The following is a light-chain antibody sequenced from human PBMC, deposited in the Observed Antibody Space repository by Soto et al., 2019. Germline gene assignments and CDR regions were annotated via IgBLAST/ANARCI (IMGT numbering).Light chain of an antibody. J-gene: IGKJ4*01. CDR2: DAS. CDR1: QFIGSN. V-gene: IGKV3-15*01. Sequence: MTQSPATLSVSPGERATLSCRASQFIGSNLAWYQQKPGEAPRLLMYDASSRATVIPARFSGSGSGTEFALTISSLQSEDFAIYYCQQYNNWPPLTFGGGTKVEIK. CDR3: QQYNNWPPLT.